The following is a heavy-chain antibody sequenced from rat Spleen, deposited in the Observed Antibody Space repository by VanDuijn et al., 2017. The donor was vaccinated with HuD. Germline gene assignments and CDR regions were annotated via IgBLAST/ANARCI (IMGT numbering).Heavy chain of an antibody. CDR3: TTGRQLGYFDY. Sequence: EVQLVESDGGLVQPGRSLKLSCAASGFTFSDYYMAWVRQAPTKGLEWVATFSYDNSNTYYRDSVKGRFTFSRDNAESTLYLQMESLRSEDTATYYCTTGRQLGYFDYWGQGVMVTVSS. J-gene: IGHJ2*01. V-gene: IGHV5-20*01. CDR2: FSYDNSNT. CDR1: GFTFSDYY. D-gene: IGHD5-1*01.